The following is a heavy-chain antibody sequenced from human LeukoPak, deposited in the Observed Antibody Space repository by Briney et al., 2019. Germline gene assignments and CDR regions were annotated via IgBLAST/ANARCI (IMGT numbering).Heavy chain of an antibody. CDR3: AGGTYYYGSGSYYTYGMDV. D-gene: IGHD3-10*01. CDR1: GGTFSSYA. J-gene: IGHJ6*04. CDR2: IIPIFGTA. Sequence: ASVKVSCKASGGTFSSYAISWVRQAPGQGLEWMGGIIPIFGTANYAQKFQGRVTITADGSTSTAYMELSSLRSEDTAVYYCAGGTYYYGSGSYYTYGMDVWGKGTTVTVSS. V-gene: IGHV1-69*01.